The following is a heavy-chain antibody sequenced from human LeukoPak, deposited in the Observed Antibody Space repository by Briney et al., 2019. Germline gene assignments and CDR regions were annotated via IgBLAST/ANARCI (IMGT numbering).Heavy chain of an antibody. CDR1: GGSISSYY. J-gene: IGHJ4*02. V-gene: IGHV4-59*01. CDR3: ARGANYYGSSYYDY. CDR2: IYYSGST. D-gene: IGHD3-10*01. Sequence: SETLSLTCTVSGGSISSYYWSWIRQPPRKGLEWIGYIYYSGSTNYNPSLKSRVTISVDTSKNQFSLKLSSVTAADTAVYYCARGANYYGSSYYDYWGQGTLVTVSS.